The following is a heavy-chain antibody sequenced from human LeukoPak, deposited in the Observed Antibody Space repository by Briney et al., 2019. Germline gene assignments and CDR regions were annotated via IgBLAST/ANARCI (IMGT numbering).Heavy chain of an antibody. CDR1: GGSISSYY. Sequence: SETLSLTCTVSGGSISSYYWSWIRQPPGKGLEWIGYIYYSGSTNYNPSLKSRVTISVDTSKNQFSLKLSSVTAADTAVYYCARGPFYYDSSGYRNWGQGTLVTVSS. CDR3: ARGPFYYDSSGYRN. V-gene: IGHV4-59*01. J-gene: IGHJ4*02. D-gene: IGHD3-22*01. CDR2: IYYSGST.